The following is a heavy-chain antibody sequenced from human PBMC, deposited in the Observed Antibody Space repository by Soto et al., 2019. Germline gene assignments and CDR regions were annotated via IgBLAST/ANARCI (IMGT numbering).Heavy chain of an antibody. V-gene: IGHV3-30*18. D-gene: IGHD4-4*01. CDR2: ISYDGSNK. CDR3: AKTPLTVPGYFDY. CDR1: GFTFSSYG. Sequence: GGSLRLSCAASGFTFSSYGMHWVRQAPGKGLEWVAVISYDGSNKYYADSVKGRFTISRDNSKNTLYLQMNSLRAEDTAVYYCAKTPLTVPGYFDYWGQGTLVTVS. J-gene: IGHJ4*02.